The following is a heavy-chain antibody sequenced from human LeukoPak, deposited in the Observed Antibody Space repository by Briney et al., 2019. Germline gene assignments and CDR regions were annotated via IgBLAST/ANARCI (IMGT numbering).Heavy chain of an antibody. CDR3: ARVSGIGWSEAFDI. V-gene: IGHV4-59*01. J-gene: IGHJ3*02. Sequence: SETLSLTCTVSGGSISSYYWSWIRQPPGKGLEWIGYIYYSGSTNYNPSLKSRVTISVDTSKNQFSLKLSSVTAADTAVYYCARVSGIGWSEAFDIWGQGTMVTVSS. D-gene: IGHD1-26*01. CDR1: GGSISSYY. CDR2: IYYSGST.